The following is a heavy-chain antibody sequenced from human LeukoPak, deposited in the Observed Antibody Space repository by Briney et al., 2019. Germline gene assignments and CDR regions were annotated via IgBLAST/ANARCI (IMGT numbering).Heavy chain of an antibody. CDR2: INPNSGGT. D-gene: IGHD1-26*01. J-gene: IGHJ4*02. V-gene: IGHV1-2*02. CDR1: GYTFTGYY. CDR3: ARVLTEWELLTPFGY. Sequence: GASVKISCKASGYTFTGYYMHWVRQAPGQGLEWIGWINPNSGGTNYAQKFQGRVTMTRDTSISTAYMELSRLRSDDTAVYYCARVLTEWELLTPFGYWGQGTLVTVSS.